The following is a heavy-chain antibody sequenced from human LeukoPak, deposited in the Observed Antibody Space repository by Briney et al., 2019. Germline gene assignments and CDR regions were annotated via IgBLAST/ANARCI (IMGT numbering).Heavy chain of an antibody. CDR3: ARQGTIAAAGTGGWFDP. D-gene: IGHD6-13*01. CDR2: INPSGGST. V-gene: IGHV1-46*01. CDR1: GYTFISYY. J-gene: IGHJ5*02. Sequence: GASVKVSCKASGYTFISYYMHWVRQAPGQGLEWMGIINPSGGSTSYAQKFQGRVTMTRDTSTSTVYMELSSLRSEDTAVYYCARQGTIAAAGTGGWFDPWGQGTLVTVSS.